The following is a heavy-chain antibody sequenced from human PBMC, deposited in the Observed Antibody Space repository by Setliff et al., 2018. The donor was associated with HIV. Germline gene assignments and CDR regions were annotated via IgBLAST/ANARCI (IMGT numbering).Heavy chain of an antibody. D-gene: IGHD4-17*01. CDR2: ISSRGSTI. Sequence: PGGSLRLSCAASGFTFSDYYMSWIRQAPGKGLEWVSYISSRGSTIYYADSVKGRFTISRDNAKNSLYLQMNTPRAEDTAVYFCARSPYGDYGPDYWGQGTLVTVSS. CDR3: ARSPYGDYGPDY. CDR1: GFTFSDYY. V-gene: IGHV3-11*04. J-gene: IGHJ4*02.